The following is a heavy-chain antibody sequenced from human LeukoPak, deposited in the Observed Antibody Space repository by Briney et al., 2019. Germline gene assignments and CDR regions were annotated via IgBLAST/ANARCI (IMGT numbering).Heavy chain of an antibody. CDR3: ARDTKAGYFDL. V-gene: IGHV3-7*01. CDR1: GFTFNTYW. Sequence: PGGSLRLSCEASGFTFNTYWMSWVRQAPGKGLEWLANIKEDGTRDYYVESVKGRFTISKDNAKTSLYLQLNSPRAEDTAVYYCARDTKAGYFDLWGQGTLVTVSS. CDR2: IKEDGTRD. J-gene: IGHJ4*02.